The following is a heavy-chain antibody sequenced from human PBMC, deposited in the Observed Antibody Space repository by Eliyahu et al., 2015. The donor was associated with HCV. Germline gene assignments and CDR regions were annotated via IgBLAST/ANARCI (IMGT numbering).Heavy chain of an antibody. CDR1: GGSFXGYX. CDR2: INHSGST. D-gene: IGHD3-22*01. J-gene: IGHJ4*02. Sequence: QVQLQQWGAGLLKPSETLSLTCXVXGGSFXGYXWSXIRXPPGKGLEWIGEINHSGSTNYNPSLKSRVTISVDTSKNQFSLKLSSVTAADTAVYYCARMYSDYYDSSGYYYVQDYWGQGTLVTVSS. CDR3: ARMYSDYYDSSGYYYVQDY. V-gene: IGHV4-34*01.